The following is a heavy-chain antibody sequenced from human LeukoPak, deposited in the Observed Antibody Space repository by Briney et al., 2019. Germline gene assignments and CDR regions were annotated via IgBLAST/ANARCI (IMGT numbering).Heavy chain of an antibody. Sequence: SETLSLTCTVSGGSISSSSYYWSWIRQPPGKGLEWIGEINHSGSTNYNPSLKSRVTISVDTSKNQFSLKLSSVTAADTAVYYCARHARRGIFKRFDPWGQGTLVTVSS. D-gene: IGHD2-15*01. CDR1: GGSISSSSYY. CDR2: INHSGST. CDR3: ARHARRGIFKRFDP. V-gene: IGHV4-39*01. J-gene: IGHJ5*02.